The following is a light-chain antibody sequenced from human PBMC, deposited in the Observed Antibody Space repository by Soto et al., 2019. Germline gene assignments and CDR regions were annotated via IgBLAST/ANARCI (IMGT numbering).Light chain of an antibody. Sequence: DVVMTQSPLSLPVTLGQAASISCRSDQSLVYRDGNTYLSWFQQSPGQSPRRLISRVSKRDAGVPDRFIGSGSGTDFTLKITRVEAEDFGLYYCMQGSHWPPSFGQGTKVEIK. J-gene: IGKJ1*01. V-gene: IGKV2-30*01. CDR3: MQGSHWPPS. CDR1: QSLVYRDGNTY. CDR2: RVS.